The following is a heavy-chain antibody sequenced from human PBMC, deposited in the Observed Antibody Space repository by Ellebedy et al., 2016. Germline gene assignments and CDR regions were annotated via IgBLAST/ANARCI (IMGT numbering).Heavy chain of an antibody. J-gene: IGHJ4*02. Sequence: GGSLRLSCIASGFTFSNYALSWVRQAPGKGLEWVANIKQHGSEKDYVDSVKGRFTISRDDAKNSLYLQMNSLRDEDTAVYYCARDPGSGWYFDYWGQGTLVTVSS. CDR3: ARDPGSGWYFDY. V-gene: IGHV3-7*01. CDR1: GFTFSNYA. D-gene: IGHD6-19*01. CDR2: IKQHGSEK.